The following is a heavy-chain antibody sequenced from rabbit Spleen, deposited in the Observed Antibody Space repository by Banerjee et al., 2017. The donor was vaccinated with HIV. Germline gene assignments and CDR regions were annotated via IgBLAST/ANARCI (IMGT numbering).Heavy chain of an antibody. CDR2: INASTGKP. V-gene: IGHV1S45*01. CDR1: GVSFSDRDV. J-gene: IGHJ4*01. CDR3: ARDLVGVIGWNFYL. Sequence: QQQLEESGGGLVKPEGSLTLTCKASGVSFSDRDVMCWVRQAPGKGLEWIACINASTGKPVYATWASGRFTISRTSSTTVTLRMTSLTAADRATYFCARDLVGVIGWNFYLWGPGTLVTVS. D-gene: IGHD1-1*01.